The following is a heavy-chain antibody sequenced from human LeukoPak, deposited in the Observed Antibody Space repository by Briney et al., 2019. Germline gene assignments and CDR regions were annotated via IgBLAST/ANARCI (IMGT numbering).Heavy chain of an antibody. CDR1: GGSISSYY. V-gene: IGHV4-4*07. CDR2: IYTSGST. Sequence: SETLSLTCTVSGGSISSYYWSWIRQPAGKGLEWIGRIYTSGSTNYNASLKSRVSKSVDTSKNQFSLKLSSVTAADTAVFYCARENSGSYREFDYWGQGNLVTVSS. D-gene: IGHD1-26*01. CDR3: ARENSGSYREFDY. J-gene: IGHJ4*02.